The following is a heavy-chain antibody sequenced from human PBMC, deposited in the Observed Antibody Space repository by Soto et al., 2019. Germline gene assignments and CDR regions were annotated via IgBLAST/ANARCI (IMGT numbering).Heavy chain of an antibody. CDR3: ARHQRDDASRKIDC. J-gene: IGHJ4*02. D-gene: IGHD3-16*01. V-gene: IGHV5-51*01. Sequence: PGESLKISCQGSGYSFTSNWIGWVRQMPGKGLEWMGIINLADSDIKYSPSFQGQVTISADKSIGTAYLQWSSLKASDTAMYYCARHQRDDASRKIDCWGQGTLVTVS. CDR1: GYSFTSNW. CDR2: INLADSDI.